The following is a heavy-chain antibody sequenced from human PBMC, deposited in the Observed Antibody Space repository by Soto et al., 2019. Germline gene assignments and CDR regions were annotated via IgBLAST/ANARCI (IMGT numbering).Heavy chain of an antibody. CDR1: GGTFSSYA. CDR2: IIPLFGTA. CDR3: ARDLLMVRGVIGGMDV. Sequence: SVKVSCKSSGGTFSSYAISWGRQAPGQGLEWMGGIIPLFGTANYAQKFQGRVTITADKSTSTAYMELSSLRSEDTAVYYCARDLLMVRGVIGGMDVWGQGTTVTVSS. J-gene: IGHJ6*02. D-gene: IGHD3-10*01. V-gene: IGHV1-69*06.